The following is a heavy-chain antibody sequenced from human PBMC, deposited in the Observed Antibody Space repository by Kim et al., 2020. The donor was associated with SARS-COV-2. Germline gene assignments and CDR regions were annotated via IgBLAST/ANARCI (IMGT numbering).Heavy chain of an antibody. Sequence: GGSLRLSCAASGFTFSSYAMHWVRQAPGKGLEWVAVISYDGSNKYYADSVKGRFTISRDNSKNTLYLQMNSLRAEDTAVYYCARAYYGSGSYVTYGMDVWGQGTTVTVSS. V-gene: IGHV3-30*04. CDR2: ISYDGSNK. CDR3: ARAYYGSGSYVTYGMDV. CDR1: GFTFSSYA. D-gene: IGHD3-10*01. J-gene: IGHJ6*02.